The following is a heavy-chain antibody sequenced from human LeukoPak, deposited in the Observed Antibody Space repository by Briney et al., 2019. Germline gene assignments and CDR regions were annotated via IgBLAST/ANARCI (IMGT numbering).Heavy chain of an antibody. V-gene: IGHV3-23*01. CDR3: AKVGYQLQRGYFDY. CDR1: GFTFTSYA. CDR2: ISGSGGST. Sequence: GGSLRLSCAASGFTFTSYAMSWVRQAPGKGLEWVSAISGSGGSTYYADSVKGRFTISRDNSKNTLYLQMNSLRAEDTAVYYCAKVGYQLQRGYFDYWGQGTLVTVSS. D-gene: IGHD2-2*01. J-gene: IGHJ4*02.